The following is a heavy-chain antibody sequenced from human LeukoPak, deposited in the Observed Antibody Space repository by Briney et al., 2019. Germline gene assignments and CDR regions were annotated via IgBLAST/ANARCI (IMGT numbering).Heavy chain of an antibody. Sequence: GGSLRLSCAASGFTFSSYSMSWVRQAPGKGLEWVSLISGSGDTTNYADSVKGRFTISRDNSKNTLYLQMNSLGADDTAVYYCAKDSLVGGWLVGYSFDSWGQGTLVTVSS. CDR1: GFTFSSYS. J-gene: IGHJ4*02. CDR2: ISGSGDTT. D-gene: IGHD6-19*01. V-gene: IGHV3-23*01. CDR3: AKDSLVGGWLVGYSFDS.